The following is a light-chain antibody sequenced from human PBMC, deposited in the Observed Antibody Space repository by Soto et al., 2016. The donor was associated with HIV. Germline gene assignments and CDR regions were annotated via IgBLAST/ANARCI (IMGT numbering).Light chain of an antibody. Sequence: DIQMTQSPSTVSASVGDRVTITCRASTSINTWLAWYQQKPGEAPKLLIYKASTLQSGVPSRFSGSGSGTEFILTIDNLQPDDFATYYCQQSYTTPLTFGGGTKVEIK. V-gene: IGKV1-5*03. J-gene: IGKJ4*01. CDR3: QQSYTTPLT. CDR1: TSINTW. CDR2: KAS.